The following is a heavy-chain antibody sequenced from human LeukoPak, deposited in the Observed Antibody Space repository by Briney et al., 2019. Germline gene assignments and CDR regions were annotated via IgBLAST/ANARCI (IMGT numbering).Heavy chain of an antibody. J-gene: IGHJ4*02. CDR2: INPNSGGT. D-gene: IGHD6-13*01. CDR1: GYTFTGYY. Sequence: GASVKVSCTASGYTFTGYYMHWVRQAPGQGLEWMGWINPNSGGTNYAQKFQGRVTVTRDTSISTAYMELSRLRSDDTAVYYCARGSLRRIAAAGTVDYWGQGTLVTVSS. CDR3: ARGSLRRIAAAGTVDY. V-gene: IGHV1-2*02.